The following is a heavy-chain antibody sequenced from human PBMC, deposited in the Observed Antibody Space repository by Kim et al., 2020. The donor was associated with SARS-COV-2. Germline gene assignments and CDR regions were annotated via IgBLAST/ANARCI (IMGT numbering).Heavy chain of an antibody. CDR2: IWYDGSNK. V-gene: IGHV3-33*01. Sequence: GGSLRLSCVASGFTFSSYGMHWVRQAPGKGLEWVAVIWYDGSNKYYADSVKGRFTISRDNSKNTLYLQMNSLRAEDTAVYYCARDLLVGATSYGMDVWGQGTTVTVSS. J-gene: IGHJ6*02. D-gene: IGHD1-26*01. CDR3: ARDLLVGATSYGMDV. CDR1: GFTFSSYG.